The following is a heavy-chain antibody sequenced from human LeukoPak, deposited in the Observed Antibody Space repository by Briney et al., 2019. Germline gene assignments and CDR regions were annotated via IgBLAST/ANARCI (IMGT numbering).Heavy chain of an antibody. D-gene: IGHD6-6*01. J-gene: IGHJ3*02. CDR2: ISSNGGST. CDR3: VKGGLYSSSSGGAFDI. Sequence: PGGSLRLSCSASGFTFSSYSMHWVRQAPGKGLEYVSGISSNGGSTYYADSVKGRFTISRDNSKNTLYLQMSSLRAEDTAMYYCVKGGLYSSSSGGAFDIWGQGTMVTVSS. CDR1: GFTFSSYS. V-gene: IGHV3-64D*09.